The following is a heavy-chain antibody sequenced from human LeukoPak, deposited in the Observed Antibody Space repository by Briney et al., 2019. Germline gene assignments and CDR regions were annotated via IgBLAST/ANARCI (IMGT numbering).Heavy chain of an antibody. V-gene: IGHV4-4*07. Sequence: PSETLSLTCTVSNGSFGSNFWTYMRQPAGQGLEWIGRIHTSGTTNYNPSLKSRVTMSVDTSKNQFSLELSSVTAADTAVYYCAREETTRSLRAFDCWGQGTLVTVSS. J-gene: IGHJ4*02. CDR3: AREETTRSLRAFDC. CDR2: IHTSGTT. CDR1: NGSFGSNF. D-gene: IGHD5-12*01.